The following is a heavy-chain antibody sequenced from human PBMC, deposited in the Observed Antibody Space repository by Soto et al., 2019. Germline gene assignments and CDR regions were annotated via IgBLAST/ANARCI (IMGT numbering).Heavy chain of an antibody. V-gene: IGHV4-39*01. Sequence: PSETLSLTCTVSGGSISSSSYYWGWIRQPPGKGLEWIGSIYYSGSTYYNPSLKSRVTISVDTSKNQISLKLSSVTAADTAVYYCARRSLYYYGSGSYSRGWFDPWGQGTLVTVSS. J-gene: IGHJ5*02. CDR3: ARRSLYYYGSGSYSRGWFDP. D-gene: IGHD3-10*01. CDR1: GGSISSSSYY. CDR2: IYYSGST.